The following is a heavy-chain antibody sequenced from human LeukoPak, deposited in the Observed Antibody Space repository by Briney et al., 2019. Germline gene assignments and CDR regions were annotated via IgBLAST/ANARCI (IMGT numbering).Heavy chain of an antibody. Sequence: GGSLRLSCSASGFTFSSYAMHWVRQAPGKGLEYVSAISSNGGSTYYADSVKGRFTISRDNSKNTLYLQMSSLRAEDTAVYYCVKGPYCSGGSCYGYYYGMDVWGQGTTVTVSS. V-gene: IGHV3-64D*06. J-gene: IGHJ6*02. CDR2: ISSNGGST. CDR1: GFTFSSYA. D-gene: IGHD2-15*01. CDR3: VKGPYCSGGSCYGYYYGMDV.